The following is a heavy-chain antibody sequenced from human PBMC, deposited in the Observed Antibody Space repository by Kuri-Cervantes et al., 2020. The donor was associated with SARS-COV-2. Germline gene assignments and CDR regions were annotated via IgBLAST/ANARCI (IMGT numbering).Heavy chain of an antibody. Sequence: GGSLRLSCAASGFTFSNYDMNWVRQAPGKGLEWVSYISSSRTMYNADSVKGRFTISRDNAKNSLYLQMNSLRDEDTAVYYCARYGFGYSTFYGMDVWGQETTITVSS. V-gene: IGHV3-48*02. CDR3: ARYGFGYSTFYGMDV. CDR1: GFTFSNYD. J-gene: IGHJ6*02. D-gene: IGHD6-13*01. CDR2: ISSSRTM.